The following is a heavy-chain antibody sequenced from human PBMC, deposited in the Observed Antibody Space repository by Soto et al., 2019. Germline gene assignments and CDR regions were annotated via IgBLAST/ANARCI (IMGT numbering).Heavy chain of an antibody. CDR3: ATLQWAGPDY. V-gene: IGHV3-74*01. CDR1: GFTFSDYW. D-gene: IGHD6-19*01. Sequence: EVQLVESGGDLVQPGGSLRLSCAASGFTFSDYWMHWVRQVPGKGLVWVSRINNGGSGTSYADFVKGRFTISRDDAKNTLYLQMNSLSADDTAVYYCATLQWAGPDYWGQGTLVTVSS. J-gene: IGHJ4*02. CDR2: INNGGSGT.